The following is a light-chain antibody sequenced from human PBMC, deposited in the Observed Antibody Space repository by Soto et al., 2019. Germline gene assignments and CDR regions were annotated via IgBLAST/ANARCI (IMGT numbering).Light chain of an antibody. J-gene: IGKJ2*01. Sequence: EILMTQSPATLSVSPGERATLSCRASQTVTGALAWYQQKPGQAPRLLIYGASTRASGIPDRFSGSGSGTEFTLTISSLQSEDFAVYYRQQYNDWPPYTFGQGTNVEIK. CDR2: GAS. CDR1: QTVTGA. V-gene: IGKV3-15*01. CDR3: QQYNDWPPYT.